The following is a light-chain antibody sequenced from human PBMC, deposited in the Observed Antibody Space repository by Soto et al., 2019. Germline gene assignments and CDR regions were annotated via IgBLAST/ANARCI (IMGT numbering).Light chain of an antibody. CDR2: KAT. V-gene: IGKV1-5*03. Sequence: DIQMTQSPSTLSASVGDRLTITCRASQSIGGWLAWYQQKPGEAPKLLIYKATSLESGVPSRFSGSESGTEFTLTISSLQPDDFATYYCQQYNSYWTFGQGTKVEIK. CDR1: QSIGGW. J-gene: IGKJ1*01. CDR3: QQYNSYWT.